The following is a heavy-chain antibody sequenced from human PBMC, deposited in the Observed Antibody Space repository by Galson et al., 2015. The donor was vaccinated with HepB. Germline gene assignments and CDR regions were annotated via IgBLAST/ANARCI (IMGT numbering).Heavy chain of an antibody. CDR1: GFTFSSYG. Sequence: SLRLSCAASGFTFSSYGMHWVRQAPGKGLEWVAVIWYDGSNKYYADSVKGRFTISRDNSKNTLYLQMNSLRAEDTAVYYCARGANWNDPYFDYWGQGTLVTVSS. J-gene: IGHJ4*02. V-gene: IGHV3-33*01. D-gene: IGHD1-1*01. CDR2: IWYDGSNK. CDR3: ARGANWNDPYFDY.